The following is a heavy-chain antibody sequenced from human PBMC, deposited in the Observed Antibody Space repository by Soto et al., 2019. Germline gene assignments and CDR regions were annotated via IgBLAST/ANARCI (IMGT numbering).Heavy chain of an antibody. V-gene: IGHV3-73*01. CDR3: TRRYCSGGGCYSDFDY. J-gene: IGHJ4*02. D-gene: IGHD2-15*01. CDR2: IKTKVESYAT. Sequence: EVQLVESGGGLVQPGGSLKLSCAASGFTLSGFDIHWVRQASGEGLEWVGRIKTKVESYATELAASVKGRFTISRDDPKNTAYLEMNSPKTEDTAVYYCTRRYCSGGGCYSDFDYWGQGTLVTVSS. CDR1: GFTLSGFD.